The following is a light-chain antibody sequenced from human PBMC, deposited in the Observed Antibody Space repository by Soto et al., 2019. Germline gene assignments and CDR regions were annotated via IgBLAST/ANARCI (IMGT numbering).Light chain of an antibody. CDR2: GAS. J-gene: IGKJ1*01. V-gene: IGKV3D-20*01. CDR1: QSVSSSY. CDR3: QQYGSSGT. Sequence: EIVVTQSPATLSLSPWERATLSCGASQSVSSSYLAWYQQKPGLAPRLLIYGASNRATGIPDRFSGSGSGTDFTLTISRLEPEDFAVYYCQQYGSSGTFGQGTKVDIK.